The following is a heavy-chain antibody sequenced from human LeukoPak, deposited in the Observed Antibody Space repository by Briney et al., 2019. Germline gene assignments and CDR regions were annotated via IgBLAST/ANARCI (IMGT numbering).Heavy chain of an antibody. D-gene: IGHD4-17*01. CDR2: INHSGST. V-gene: IGHV4-34*01. Sequence: SETLSLTCAVYGGSFSGYYWSWIRQPPGKGLEWIGEINHSGSTNYNPSLKSRVTISVDTSKNQFSLKLSSVTAADTAVYYCASAPDDYGDYPYYFGYWGQGTLVTVSS. J-gene: IGHJ4*02. CDR3: ASAPDDYGDYPYYFGY. CDR1: GGSFSGYY.